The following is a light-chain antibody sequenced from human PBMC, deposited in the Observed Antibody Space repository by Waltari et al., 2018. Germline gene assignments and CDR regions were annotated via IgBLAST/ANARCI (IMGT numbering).Light chain of an antibody. CDR3: QQSYTTPFT. Sequence: DIQIPQSPPSLSASVGDRVTITCRATQSISTSLNWYQQKPGKAPNLLIYGASSLERGVPSRFSGSGSGTDFTLTISSLHPEDFATYYCQQSYTTPFTFGPGTKVDLK. V-gene: IGKV1-39*01. CDR1: QSISTS. CDR2: GAS. J-gene: IGKJ3*01.